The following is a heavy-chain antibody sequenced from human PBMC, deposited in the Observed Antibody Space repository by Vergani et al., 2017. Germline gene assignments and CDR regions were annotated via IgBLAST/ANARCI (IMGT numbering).Heavy chain of an antibody. CDR2: ISWNSNSI. J-gene: IGHJ4*02. CDR3: GRGSDNYN. CDR1: GFTSAGYA. Sequence: EVQLAESGGGLVLPGRSLRLSCVASGFTSAGYAMHWVRQAPGKGLEWVSGISWNSNSIGYADSVKGRFTISRDNAKNSLYLQMNSLRVEDTAVYYCGRGSDNYNWGQGTLVTVSS. V-gene: IGHV3-9*02. D-gene: IGHD5-24*01.